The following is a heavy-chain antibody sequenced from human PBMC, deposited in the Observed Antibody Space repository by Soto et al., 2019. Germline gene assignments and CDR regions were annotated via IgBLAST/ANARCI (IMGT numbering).Heavy chain of an antibody. J-gene: IGHJ4*02. CDR1: GFTFSSYG. CDR2: IRGSSNTT. D-gene: IGHD3-9*01. V-gene: IGHV3-23*01. Sequence: EVQLLESGGGLVQPGGSLRLSCAASGFTFSSYGMSWVRQAPGKGLEWVSAIRGSSNTTYYADSVKGRFTISRDNSKSTLYMQMNSLRVEDTAIYYCAKDVNNDILAGYYYYWGQGTLVTVSS. CDR3: AKDVNNDILAGYYYY.